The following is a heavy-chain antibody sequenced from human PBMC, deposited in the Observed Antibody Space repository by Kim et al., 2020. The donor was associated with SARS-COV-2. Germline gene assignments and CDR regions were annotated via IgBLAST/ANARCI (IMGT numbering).Heavy chain of an antibody. CDR2: IKRKTDGGTT. CDR3: TTDLEADSSGYQKGGYYYYGMDV. J-gene: IGHJ6*02. D-gene: IGHD6-19*01. CDR1: GFTFSNAW. Sequence: GGSLRLSCAASGFTFSNAWMSWVRQAPGKGLEWVGRIKRKTDGGTTDYAAPVKGRFTISRDDSKNTLYLQMNSLKTEDTAVYYCTTDLEADSSGYQKGGYYYYGMDVWGQGTTVTVSS. V-gene: IGHV3-15*01.